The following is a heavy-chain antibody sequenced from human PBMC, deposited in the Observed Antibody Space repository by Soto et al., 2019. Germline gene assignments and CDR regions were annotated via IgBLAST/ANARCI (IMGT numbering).Heavy chain of an antibody. V-gene: IGHV5-51*01. J-gene: IGHJ6*02. CDR3: ARFVYCNSWLFSDIDI. CDR1: GYSFTSYW. D-gene: IGHD2-2*01. Sequence: GESLKISCKGSGYSFTSYWIGWVRQMPGKGLEWMGIIYPGDSDTRYSPSFQGQVTISADKSISTAYLQWSSLKASDTAMYYCARFVYCNSWLFSDIDIRAQRTTVPVS. CDR2: IYPGDSDT.